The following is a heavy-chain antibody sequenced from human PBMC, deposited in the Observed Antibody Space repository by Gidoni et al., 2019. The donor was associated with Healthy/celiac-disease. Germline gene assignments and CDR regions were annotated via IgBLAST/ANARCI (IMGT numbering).Heavy chain of an antibody. D-gene: IGHD2-2*01. Sequence: QVQLHRCVAGLLKPSEPLPLPCAVHDGSFSGSYWSWLRQPPGKGLEWIGEINHSGSTNYNPSLKSRVTISVDTSKNQFSLKLSSVTAADTAVYYCARGVEVVVPADSYWYFDLWGRGTLVTVSS. CDR2: INHSGST. CDR1: DGSFSGSY. J-gene: IGHJ2*01. CDR3: ARGVEVVVPADSYWYFDL. V-gene: IGHV4-34*01.